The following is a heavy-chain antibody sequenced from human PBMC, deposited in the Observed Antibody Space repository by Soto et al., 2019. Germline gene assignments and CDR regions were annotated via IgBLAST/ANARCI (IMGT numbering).Heavy chain of an antibody. Sequence: GASVKVSCKASGYTFTGYYMHWVRQAPGQGLEWMGWINPNSGGTNYAQKFQGWVTMTRDTSISTAYMELSRLRSDDTAVYYCARTVIAAAATTQHFYYYGLDVWGQGTTVTVSS. J-gene: IGHJ6*02. D-gene: IGHD6-13*01. V-gene: IGHV1-2*04. CDR2: INPNSGGT. CDR3: ARTVIAAAATTQHFYYYGLDV. CDR1: GYTFTGYY.